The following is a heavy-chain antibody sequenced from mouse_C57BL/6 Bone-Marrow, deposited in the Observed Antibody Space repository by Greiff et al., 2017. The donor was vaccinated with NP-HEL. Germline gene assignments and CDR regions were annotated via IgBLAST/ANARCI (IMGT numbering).Heavy chain of an antibody. V-gene: IGHV1-55*01. CDR1: GYTFTSYW. D-gene: IGHD1-1*01. CDR3: ARKFITTVVDGAMDY. Sequence: QVQLQQPGAELVKPGASVKMSCKASGYTFTSYWITWVKQRPGQGLEWIGDIYPGSGSTNYNEKFKSKATLTVDTPSSTAYMQLSSLTSEDSAVYYCARKFITTVVDGAMDYWGQGTSGTVSS. J-gene: IGHJ4*01. CDR2: IYPGSGST.